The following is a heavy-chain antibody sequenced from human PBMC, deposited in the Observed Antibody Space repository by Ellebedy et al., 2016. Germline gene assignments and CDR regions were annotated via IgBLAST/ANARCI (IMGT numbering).Heavy chain of an antibody. D-gene: IGHD4-17*01. V-gene: IGHV1-2*02. CDR1: GYTFTAYY. J-gene: IGHJ6*02. Sequence: ASVKVSCKASGYTFTAYYMHWVRQAPGQGLEWMGWTNPNGGNTNYAQKFRGRVTMTRDTSINTAYMEVSRLRSDDTAVYYCARDGHFFGDYIGQYSYYNNGMDVWGQGTTVTVSS. CDR3: ARDGHFFGDYIGQYSYYNNGMDV. CDR2: TNPNGGNT.